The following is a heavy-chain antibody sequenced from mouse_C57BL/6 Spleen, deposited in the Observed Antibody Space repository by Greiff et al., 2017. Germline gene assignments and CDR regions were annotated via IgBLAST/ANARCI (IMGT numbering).Heavy chain of an antibody. CDR1: GYSINSDY. CDR3: AKNGLRRAFDY. Sequence: EVKLQESGPGLAKPSQTLSLTCSVTGYSINSDYWNWIRKFPGNKLEYMGYISYSGSTYYNPSLKSRISITRDTSKNQYYLQLNSVTTEDTATYYCAKNGLRRAFDYWGQGTTLTVSS. V-gene: IGHV3-8*01. CDR2: ISYSGST. J-gene: IGHJ2*01. D-gene: IGHD2-4*01.